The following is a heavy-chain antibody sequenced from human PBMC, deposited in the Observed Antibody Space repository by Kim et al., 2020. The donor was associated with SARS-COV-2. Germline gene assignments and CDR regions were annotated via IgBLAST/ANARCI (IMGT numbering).Heavy chain of an antibody. D-gene: IGHD6-6*01. CDR2: INPNSGGT. CDR3: ARSTPTARPYYYGMDV. V-gene: IGHV1-2*02. J-gene: IGHJ6*02. Sequence: ASVKVSCKASGYTFTGYYMHWVRQAPGQGLEWMGWINPNSGGTNYAQKFQGRVTMTRDTSISTAYTELSRLRSDDTAVYYGARSTPTARPYYYGMDVWGQGTTVTVSS. CDR1: GYTFTGYY.